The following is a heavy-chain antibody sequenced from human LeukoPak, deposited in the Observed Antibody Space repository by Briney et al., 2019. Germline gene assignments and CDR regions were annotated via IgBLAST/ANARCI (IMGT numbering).Heavy chain of an antibody. CDR2: ISSSSSYM. CDR1: GFTFSSYT. CDR3: ARDDSEDY. Sequence: PGGSLRHSCAASGFTFSSYTMNWVRQAPGKGLEWVSSISSSSSYMYYADSLKGRFTISRDNAKNSLYLQMNSLRAEDTAVYYCARDDSEDYWGQGTLVTVSS. D-gene: IGHD5-18*01. J-gene: IGHJ4*02. V-gene: IGHV3-21*01.